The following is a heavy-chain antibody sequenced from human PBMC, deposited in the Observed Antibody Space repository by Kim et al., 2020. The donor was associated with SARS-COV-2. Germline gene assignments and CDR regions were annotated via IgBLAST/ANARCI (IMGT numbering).Heavy chain of an antibody. CDR3: ARGGHTSRWLQSPIDY. CDR2: IYYSGST. D-gene: IGHD5-12*01. J-gene: IGHJ4*02. Sequence: SETLSLTCTVSGGSISSSSYYWGWIRQPPGKGLEWIGSIYYSGSTYYNPSLKSRVTISVDTSKNQFSLKLSSVTAADTAVYYCARGGHTSRWLQSPIDYWGQGTLVTVSS. CDR1: GGSISSSSYY. V-gene: IGHV4-39*01.